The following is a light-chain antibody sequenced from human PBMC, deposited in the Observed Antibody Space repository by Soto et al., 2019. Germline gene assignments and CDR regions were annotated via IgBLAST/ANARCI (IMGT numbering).Light chain of an antibody. J-gene: IGLJ2*01. V-gene: IGLV2-14*01. CDR2: EVS. CDR3: RSYTSSSTLV. CDR1: SSYVGGYNY. Sequence: QSALTQPASVSGSPGQSITISCTGTSSYVGGYNYVSWYQQHPGKAPKLMIYEVSNRPSGVSNRFSGSKSGNTASLTISGPQAEDEADYYCRSYTSSSTLVFGGGTKLTVL.